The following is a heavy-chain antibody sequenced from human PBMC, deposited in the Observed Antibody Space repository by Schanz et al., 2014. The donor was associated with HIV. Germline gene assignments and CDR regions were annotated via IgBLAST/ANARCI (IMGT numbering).Heavy chain of an antibody. J-gene: IGHJ4*02. Sequence: QVQLVESGGGVVQPGRSLRLSCAASGFIFRTHGMHWVRQAPGKGLEWGAVISYDGSNEYYGDSVKGRFTISRDNSKNTLYLQMNSLRREDTAVYYCAKVGRIYSTTWIDYWGQGTLVTVSS. D-gene: IGHD2-2*01. V-gene: IGHV3-30*18. CDR1: GFIFRTHG. CDR2: ISYDGSNE. CDR3: AKVGRIYSTTWIDY.